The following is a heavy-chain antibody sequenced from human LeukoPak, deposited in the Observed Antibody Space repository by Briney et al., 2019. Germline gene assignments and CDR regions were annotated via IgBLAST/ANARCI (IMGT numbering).Heavy chain of an antibody. CDR2: ISYDGSNN. CDR3: ARVWYYDSSGYYSRRLFTRYYVDY. Sequence: GGSLRLSCAASGFTFSSYGLHWVRQAPRKGLEWVAVISYDGSNNNYADSVKGRFTISRDNSKNTLYLQMNSLRAEDTAVYYCARVWYYDSSGYYSRRLFTRYYVDYCGPGTLVTVS. J-gene: IGHJ4*02. D-gene: IGHD3-22*01. V-gene: IGHV3-30*03. CDR1: GFTFSSYG.